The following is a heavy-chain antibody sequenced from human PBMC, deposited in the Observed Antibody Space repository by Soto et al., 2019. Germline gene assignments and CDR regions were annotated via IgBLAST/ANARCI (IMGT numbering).Heavy chain of an antibody. J-gene: IGHJ4*02. Sequence: QITLNESGPTQVKPRQTLTLTCTFSGFSLTTSGVGVGWIRQSPGKAPEWLALIYWGDDKRYSPSLKSRLTITKDTSTNQGVLTIADLDPADTATYYCAHRVLRTVFGLVTTTAIYFDFWGQGTPVAVSS. CDR2: IYWGDDK. D-gene: IGHD3-3*01. CDR3: AHRVLRTVFGLVTTTAIYFDF. CDR1: GFSLTTSGVG. V-gene: IGHV2-5*02.